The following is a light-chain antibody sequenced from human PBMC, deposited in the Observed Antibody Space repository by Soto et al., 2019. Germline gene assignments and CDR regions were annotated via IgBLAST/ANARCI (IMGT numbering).Light chain of an antibody. V-gene: IGLV2-14*01. J-gene: IGLJ2*01. CDR3: TSYTSASTRV. CDR2: EAA. CDR1: SDDIGANNY. Sequence: QSALTQPASVSGSPGQSITISCTGTSDDIGANNYVSWYQHHLGKAPKILIYEAANRPSGISHRFSGSKSGNTASLTISGLQAEDEADYFCTSYTSASTRVFGGGTKLTVL.